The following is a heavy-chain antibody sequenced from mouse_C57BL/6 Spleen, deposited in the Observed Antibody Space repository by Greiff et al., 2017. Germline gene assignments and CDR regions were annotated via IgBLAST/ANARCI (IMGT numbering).Heavy chain of an antibody. J-gene: IGHJ2*01. CDR1: GYTFTSYW. V-gene: IGHV1-5*01. CDR3: TSWDYGSKGYYFDY. Sequence: VQLQQSGTVLARPGASVKMSCKTSGYTFTSYWMHWVKQRPGQGLEWIGAIYPGNSYTSYNQKFKGKAKLTAVTSASTAYMELSSLTNEDAAVYYCTSWDYGSKGYYFDYWGQGTTLTVSS. D-gene: IGHD1-1*01. CDR2: IYPGNSYT.